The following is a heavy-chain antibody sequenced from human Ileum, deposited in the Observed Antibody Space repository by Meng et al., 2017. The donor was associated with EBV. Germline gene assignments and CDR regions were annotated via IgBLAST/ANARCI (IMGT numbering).Heavy chain of an antibody. CDR3: ASYFEGRGGSGF. D-gene: IGHD3-9*01. Sequence: QVQLQESGPGLVKPSETLSLTCTVSGGSVSSGGFHWSWVRQPPGKGLEWIGKIKDSGSANYNPSLKSRVTISVDTSKSLFSLKLKSVTAADAAVYFCASYFEGRGGSGFWGHGTLVTVAS. CDR1: GGSVSSGGFH. J-gene: IGHJ4*01. V-gene: IGHV4-61*08. CDR2: IKDSGSA.